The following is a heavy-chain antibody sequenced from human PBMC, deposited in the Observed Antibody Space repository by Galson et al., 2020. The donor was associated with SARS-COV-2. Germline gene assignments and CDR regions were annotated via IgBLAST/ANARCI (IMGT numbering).Heavy chain of an antibody. CDR2: IRSSSGTM. D-gene: IGHD1-1*01. V-gene: IGHV3-48*04. Sequence: GESLKISCAASGFTFSSNTMNWVRQAPGKGLELVAYIRSSSGTMYYADSVKGRFTISRDTDKNSLYLQLNSLRVDDTAVYYWAIERLEYWGQGTLVTGSS. CDR3: AIERLEY. CDR1: GFTFSSNT. J-gene: IGHJ4*02.